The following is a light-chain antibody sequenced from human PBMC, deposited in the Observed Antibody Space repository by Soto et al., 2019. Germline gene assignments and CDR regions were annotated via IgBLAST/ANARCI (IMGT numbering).Light chain of an antibody. CDR2: GAS. Sequence: EIVLTQSPGILSLSPVERATLSCRASQSVSNNLAWYQQKPGQAPRLLIYGASTRATAIPARFSGSGSGTEFTLTISSLQSEDFAVYFCQQYDNWPYTFGQGTKVDI. CDR1: QSVSNN. CDR3: QQYDNWPYT. V-gene: IGKV3-15*01. J-gene: IGKJ2*01.